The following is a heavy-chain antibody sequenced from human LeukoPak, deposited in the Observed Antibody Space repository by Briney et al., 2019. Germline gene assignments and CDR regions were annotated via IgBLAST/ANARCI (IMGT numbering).Heavy chain of an antibody. D-gene: IGHD6-13*01. J-gene: IGHJ4*02. V-gene: IGHV3-7*04. CDR2: MNQAGSEK. CDR3: ARDGQPFDS. CDR1: GFTFTGYW. Sequence: GGSLRLSCAASGFTFTGYWMSWVRQAPGKGLEWVANMNQAGSEKYYVDSVKGRFTISRDNAKNSLSLQMNSLRADDTAVYYCARDGQPFDSWGQGTLVTVSS.